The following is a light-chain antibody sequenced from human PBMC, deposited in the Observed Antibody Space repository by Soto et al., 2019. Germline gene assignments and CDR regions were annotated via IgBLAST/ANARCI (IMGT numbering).Light chain of an antibody. V-gene: IGLV2-11*01. CDR2: DVS. J-gene: IGLJ1*01. CDR1: SSDVGGYKH. Sequence: QSVLTQPRSVSGSPGQSVTISCTGTSSDVGGYKHVSWYQQNPGEAPKVMIYDVSKRPSGVPDRFSGSKSGNTASLTISGLQAEDEADYYCCSYAGSSADVFGAGTKLTVL. CDR3: CSYAGSSADV.